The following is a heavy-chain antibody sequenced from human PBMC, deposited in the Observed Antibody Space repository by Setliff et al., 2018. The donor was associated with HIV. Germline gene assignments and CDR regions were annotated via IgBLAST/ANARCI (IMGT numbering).Heavy chain of an antibody. Sequence: GGSLRLSCAASGFTFSTSNMNWVRQAPGKGLEWVSSISSSSTYVYYADSVKGRFTVSRDNAKNSLYLHMNSLRAEDTAVYYCAKDYTTTFWEYNWFDLWGQGTLVTVSS. CDR3: AKDYTTTFWEYNWFDL. CDR1: GFTFSTSN. V-gene: IGHV3-21*01. D-gene: IGHD3-3*01. CDR2: ISSSSTYV. J-gene: IGHJ5*02.